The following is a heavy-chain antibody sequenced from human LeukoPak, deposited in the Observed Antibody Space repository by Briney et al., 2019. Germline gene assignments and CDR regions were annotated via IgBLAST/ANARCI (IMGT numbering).Heavy chain of an antibody. V-gene: IGHV4-4*09. J-gene: IGHJ4*02. D-gene: IGHD1-1*01. CDR3: ARHSTTVSRFDY. CDR1: GGSISSYY. CDR2: IYISGST. Sequence: SETLSLTCTGSGGSISSYYWSWIRQPPGKGLEWIGYIYISGSTNYNPSLKSRVTISVDTSKNQFSLRLSSVTAADTAVYYCARHSTTVSRFDYWGQGTLVTVSS.